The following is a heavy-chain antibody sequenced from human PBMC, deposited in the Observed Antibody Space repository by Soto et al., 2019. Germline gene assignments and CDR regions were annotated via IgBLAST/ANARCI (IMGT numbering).Heavy chain of an antibody. CDR2: INSDGSST. D-gene: IGHD1-26*01. J-gene: IGHJ6*02. CDR3: ARDRLLVGATAYYYYGMDV. Sequence: GGSLRLSCAASGFTFSSYWMHWVRQAPGKGLVWVSRINSDGSSTSYADSVKGRFTISRDNAKNTLYLQRNSLRAEDTAVDYCARDRLLVGATAYYYYGMDVWGQGTTVTVSS. V-gene: IGHV3-74*01. CDR1: GFTFSSYW.